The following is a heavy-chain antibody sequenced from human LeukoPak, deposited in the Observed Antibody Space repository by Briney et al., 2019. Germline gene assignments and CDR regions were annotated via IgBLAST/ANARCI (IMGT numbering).Heavy chain of an antibody. V-gene: IGHV4-61*01. CDR3: RVDTPFFDY. CDR2: IYYSGNT. CDR1: GGSISSSSYY. D-gene: IGHD5-18*01. J-gene: IGHJ4*02. Sequence: SSETLSLTCTVSGGSISSSSYYWSWIRQPPGKGLEWIGYIYYSGNTNYNPSLKSRVTISVDTSKNQFSLKLSSVTAADTAVYYCRVDTPFFDYWGQGTLVTVSS.